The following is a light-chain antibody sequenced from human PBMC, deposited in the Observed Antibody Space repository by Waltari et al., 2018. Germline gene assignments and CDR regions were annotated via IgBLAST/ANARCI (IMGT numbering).Light chain of an antibody. CDR3: CSYTTSDTWV. CDR2: GVS. CDR1: TSDMGTYKY. J-gene: IGLJ2*01. Sequence: QSAPTQPPAVAGSPGQSVTFSCSGSTSDMGTYKYVCWYQQPPGKAPKLIIYGVSNRPSGVSDRFSGSKSDNTASLTISGLQAEDEADYYCCSYTTSDTWVFGGGTRLTVL. V-gene: IGLV2-14*03.